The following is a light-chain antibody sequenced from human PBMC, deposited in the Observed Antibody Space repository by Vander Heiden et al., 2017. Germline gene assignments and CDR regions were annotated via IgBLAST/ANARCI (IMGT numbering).Light chain of an antibody. J-gene: IGKJ3*01. CDR3: QQYSSLLT. Sequence: DIQMTQSPSTLSASVGDTVTITCRASQSISTWLAWYQKKPGKAPKLLIYKVSSLENGVPSRFSGRGSGTEFTLTISGLQPDDFATYYCQQYSSLLTFGPGTKVDI. CDR1: QSISTW. V-gene: IGKV1-5*03. CDR2: KVS.